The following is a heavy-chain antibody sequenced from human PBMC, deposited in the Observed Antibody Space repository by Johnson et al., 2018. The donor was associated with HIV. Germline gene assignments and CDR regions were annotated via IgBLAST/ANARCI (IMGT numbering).Heavy chain of an antibody. V-gene: IGHV3-66*02. J-gene: IGHJ3*01. Sequence: EVQLVESGGGLVQPGGSLRLSCAASGITVGTNYMSWVRQAPGKGLEWVSVIFSVGDVYYADSVKGRFTISRDNSKNMEYLQMNSMRPEDTAVYYCARDGRDLVTRGSFDVWGQGTVVTVSS. CDR2: IFSVGDV. CDR3: ARDGRDLVTRGSFDV. CDR1: GITVGTNY. D-gene: IGHD3-9*01.